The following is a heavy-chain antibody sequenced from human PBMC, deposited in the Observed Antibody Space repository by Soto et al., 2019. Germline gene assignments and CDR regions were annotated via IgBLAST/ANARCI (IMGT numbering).Heavy chain of an antibody. CDR3: ARDAYDFWSGLSDY. Sequence: GGSKRLSCASAGVNFSSYLMILVRQDPGKGLEWVANIKQDGSEKYYVDSVKGRFTISRDNAKNSLYLQMNSLRAEDTAVYYCARDAYDFWSGLSDYWGQGTLVTVS. D-gene: IGHD3-3*01. V-gene: IGHV3-7*05. CDR1: GVNFSSYL. CDR2: IKQDGSEK. J-gene: IGHJ4*02.